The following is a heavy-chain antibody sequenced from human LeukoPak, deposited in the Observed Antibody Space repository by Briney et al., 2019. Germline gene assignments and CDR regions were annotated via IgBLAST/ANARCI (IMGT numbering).Heavy chain of an antibody. CDR2: IYYSGST. CDR3: ARRQRYSSSWAFDY. CDR1: GGSISSSSYY. V-gene: IGHV4-39*01. J-gene: IGHJ4*02. Sequence: SETLSLTCTVPGGSISSSSYYWGWIRQPPGKGLEWIGSIYYSGSTYYNPSLKSRVTISVDTSKNQFSLKLSSVTAADTAVYYCARRQRYSSSWAFDYWGQGTLVTVSS. D-gene: IGHD6-13*01.